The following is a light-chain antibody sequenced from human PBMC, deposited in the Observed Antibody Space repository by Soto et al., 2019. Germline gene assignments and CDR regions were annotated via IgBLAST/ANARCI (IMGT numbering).Light chain of an antibody. CDR1: QSVRNN. Sequence: EIVMTQSPATLSASPGERATLSCRASQSVRNNLAWYQQRPGRAPRLLIYGASTRASGIPARFSGSGSGTEFTLTISSLQSEDLAVYHCQHYENLPLTFGGGTKVEIK. CDR2: GAS. V-gene: IGKV3-15*01. J-gene: IGKJ4*01. CDR3: QHYENLPLT.